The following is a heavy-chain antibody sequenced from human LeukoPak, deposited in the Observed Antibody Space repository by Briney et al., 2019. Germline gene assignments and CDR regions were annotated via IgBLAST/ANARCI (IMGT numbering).Heavy chain of an antibody. V-gene: IGHV1-69*01. J-gene: IGHJ5*02. CDR3: ARDRAGYCSSTSCYSWFDP. D-gene: IGHD2-2*01. Sequence: SVKVSCKASGGTFISNAISWVRQAPGQGLEWMGGIIPIFGTANYAQKFQGRVTITADESTSTAYMELSSLRSEDTAVYYCARDRAGYCSSTSCYSWFDPWGQGTLVTVSS. CDR2: IIPIFGTA. CDR1: GGTFISNA.